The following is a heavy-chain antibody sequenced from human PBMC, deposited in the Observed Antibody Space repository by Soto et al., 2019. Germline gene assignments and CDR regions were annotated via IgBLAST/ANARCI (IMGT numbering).Heavy chain of an antibody. CDR1: GGSISSYY. D-gene: IGHD3-16*02. Sequence: SETLSLTCSVSGGSISSYYWSWIRQPPGKGLEWIGYIFYSGRSGSTNHNPSLKSRVTISVDTSKNQFSLKLSSVTAADTAVYSCARNALGWFDTWGQGTLVTVSS. V-gene: IGHV4-59*01. CDR2: IFYSGRSGST. CDR3: ARNALGWFDT. J-gene: IGHJ5*02.